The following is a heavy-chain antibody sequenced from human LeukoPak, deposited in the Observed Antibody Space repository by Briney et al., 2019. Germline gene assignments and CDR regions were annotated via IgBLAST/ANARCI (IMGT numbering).Heavy chain of an antibody. CDR2: IYYSGST. CDR3: ARDYGDYDTGIGYFDY. Sequence: KSSKTLSLTCTVSGGSISSGGYYWSWIRQHPGKGLEWIGYIYYSGSTYYNPSLKSRVTISVDTSKNQFSLKLSSVTAADTAVYYCARDYGDYDTGIGYFDYWGQGTLVTVSS. V-gene: IGHV4-31*03. J-gene: IGHJ4*02. D-gene: IGHD4-17*01. CDR1: GGSISSGGYY.